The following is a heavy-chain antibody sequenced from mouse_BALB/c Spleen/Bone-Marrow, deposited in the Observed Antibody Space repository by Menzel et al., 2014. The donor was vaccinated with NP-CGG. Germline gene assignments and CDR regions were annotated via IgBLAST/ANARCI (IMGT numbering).Heavy chain of an antibody. CDR1: GFNIKDTY. V-gene: IGHV14-3*02. Sequence: VQLQQSGAELVKPGASVKLSCTASGFNIKDTYMHWVKQRPEQGLEWIGRIDPANGNTKYDPKFQGKATITAGTSSNTAYLQLSSLTSEDTAVYYCALLLRYYAMDYWGQGTSVTVSS. J-gene: IGHJ4*01. CDR3: ALLLRYYAMDY. CDR2: IDPANGNT. D-gene: IGHD1-1*01.